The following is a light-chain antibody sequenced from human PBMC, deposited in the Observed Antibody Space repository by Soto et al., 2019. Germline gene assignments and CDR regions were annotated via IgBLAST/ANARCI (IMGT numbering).Light chain of an antibody. V-gene: IGKV3-15*01. J-gene: IGKJ4*01. CDR1: QSVSSN. CDR2: GAS. CDR3: QQYNNWPLT. Sequence: EIVVTHSPATLSVSPGERATLSCRASQSVSSNLAWYQQKPGQAPRLLIYGASTRATGIPARFSGSGSGTEFTLTISSLQSEDFAVYYCQQYNNWPLTFGGGTKVDIK.